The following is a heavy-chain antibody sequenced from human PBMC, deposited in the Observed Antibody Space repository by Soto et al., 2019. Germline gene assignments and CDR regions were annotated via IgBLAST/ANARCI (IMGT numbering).Heavy chain of an antibody. J-gene: IGHJ1*01. D-gene: IGHD7-27*01. CDR1: GFTFSSYA. CDR3: ARELGLAY. CDR2: ISGSGGST. Sequence: VESLRLSCAASGFTFSSYAMSWVCQGPGTGLEWVSSISGSGGSTYYADSVKGRCTISRDNSKNTLYLLMTSLRAENTAVYYCARELGLAYWGQGSFVTVCS. V-gene: IGHV3-23*01.